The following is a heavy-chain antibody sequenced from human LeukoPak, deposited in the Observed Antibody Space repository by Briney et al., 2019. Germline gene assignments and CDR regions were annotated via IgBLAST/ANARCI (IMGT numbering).Heavy chain of an antibody. CDR2: ISYDGSNK. J-gene: IGHJ3*02. Sequence: PGGSLRLSCAASGFTFSSYGMHWVRQAPGKGLEWLAVISYDGSNKYYADSVKGRFTISRDNSKNTLYLQMNSLRAEDTAVYYCAKDIAVAGTVAFDIWGQGTMVTVSS. CDR1: GFTFSSYG. V-gene: IGHV3-30*18. D-gene: IGHD6-19*01. CDR3: AKDIAVAGTVAFDI.